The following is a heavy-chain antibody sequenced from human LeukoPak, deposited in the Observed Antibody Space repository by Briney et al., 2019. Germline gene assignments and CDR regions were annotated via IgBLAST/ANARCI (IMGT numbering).Heavy chain of an antibody. CDR1: GYSFTSYW. V-gene: IGHV5-51*01. CDR3: ASRPFETTVVPWDFY. Sequence: GESLKISCKGSGYSFTSYWIAWVRQLPGKGLEWMGIIRPMNSDVRYSPSFQGQVAISADRSINTAYLQWSSLTASDTAMYYCASRPFETTVVPWDFYWGQGTQVTVSS. D-gene: IGHD4-17*01. CDR2: IRPMNSDV. J-gene: IGHJ4*02.